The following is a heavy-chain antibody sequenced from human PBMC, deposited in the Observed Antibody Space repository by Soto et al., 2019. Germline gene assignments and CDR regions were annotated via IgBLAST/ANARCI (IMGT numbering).Heavy chain of an antibody. D-gene: IGHD3-22*01. CDR3: ARPWYYDSSGFGDY. CDR1: GFTFSSHD. CDR2: IWYDGSNK. V-gene: IGHV3-33*01. Sequence: QVQLVESGGAVVQPGRSLRLSCAASGFTFSSHDMHWVRQAPGKGLEWVAVIWYDGSNKYYADSVKGRFTISRDNSKNTLYLQMNSLRAEDTAVYYCARPWYYDSSGFGDYWGQGTLVTVSS. J-gene: IGHJ4*02.